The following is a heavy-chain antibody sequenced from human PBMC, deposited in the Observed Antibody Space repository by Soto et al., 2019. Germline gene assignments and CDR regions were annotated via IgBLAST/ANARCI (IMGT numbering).Heavy chain of an antibody. J-gene: IGHJ4*02. CDR2: MSYDGTTK. Sequence: QVQLVESGGGVVQPGRSLRLSCAASGFIFSNYVMYWVHQAPGKGLEWVSFMSYDGTTKYYADSVKGRFTISRDNSKNTLYLQMNSLRPEDTAVYYCARQVLWSRYFDYWGQGTLVTVSS. V-gene: IGHV3-30-3*01. D-gene: IGHD2-15*01. CDR1: GFIFSNYV. CDR3: ARQVLWSRYFDY.